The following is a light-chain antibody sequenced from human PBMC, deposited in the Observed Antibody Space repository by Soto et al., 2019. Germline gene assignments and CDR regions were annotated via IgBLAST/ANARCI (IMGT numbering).Light chain of an antibody. Sequence: EIVLAQSPGTLSLSPGESATLSCRASQSVSSNSLAWYQQKPGQAPRLLIYDASRRATGIPDRFSAGGSGTDFTFTISRLEPEDFSVCYCQQYGSSHVTFGQGTKVEVK. J-gene: IGKJ2*01. CDR3: QQYGSSHVT. CDR2: DAS. V-gene: IGKV3-20*01. CDR1: QSVSSNS.